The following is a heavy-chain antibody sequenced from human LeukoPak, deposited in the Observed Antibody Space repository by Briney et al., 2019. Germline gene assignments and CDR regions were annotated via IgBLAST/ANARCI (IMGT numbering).Heavy chain of an antibody. D-gene: IGHD6-19*01. CDR2: ILDAGRT. CDR3: AGATKWLAHDF. Sequence: PGGSLRLSCAASGFTVSDTYMSWVRQAAGKGWEWVSTILDAGRTTYGDSVKGRFTVSRDTYKNTLFLQMKSLRADDTAVYYCAGATKWLAHDFWGQGTLVTVSS. CDR1: GFTVSDTY. J-gene: IGHJ4*02. V-gene: IGHV3-53*01.